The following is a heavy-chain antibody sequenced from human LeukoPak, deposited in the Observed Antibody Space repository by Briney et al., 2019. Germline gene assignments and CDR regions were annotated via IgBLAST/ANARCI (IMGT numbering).Heavy chain of an antibody. D-gene: IGHD6-19*01. CDR3: AKDLDVAGTINYYYYGMDV. J-gene: IGHJ6*04. CDR2: ISWDGDNT. CDR1: GFTFDDYA. V-gene: IGHV3-43D*04. Sequence: GGSLRLSCAASGFTFDDYAMHWVRQALGKGLEWVSLISWDGDNTYYADSVRGRFTISRDNSKKSLYLQMNSLRAEDTALYYCAKDLDVAGTINYYYYGMDVWGKGTTVTVSS.